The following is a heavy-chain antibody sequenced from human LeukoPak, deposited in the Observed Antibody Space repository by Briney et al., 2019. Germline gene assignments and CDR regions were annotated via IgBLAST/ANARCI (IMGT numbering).Heavy chain of an antibody. CDR3: ARGDYPSDFDY. J-gene: IGHJ4*02. CDR2: IYYSGST. V-gene: IGHV4-59*01. CDR1: GGSISSYY. D-gene: IGHD4-17*01. Sequence: SETLSLTRTVSGGSISSYYWSWIRQPPGKGLEWIGYIYYSGSTNYNPSLKSRVTISVDTSKNQFSLKLSSVTAADMAVYYCARGDYPSDFDYWGQGTLVTVSS.